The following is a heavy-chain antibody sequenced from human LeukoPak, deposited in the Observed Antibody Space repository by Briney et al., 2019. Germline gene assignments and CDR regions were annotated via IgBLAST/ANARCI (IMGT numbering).Heavy chain of an antibody. CDR2: ISWYVDR. CDR3: AHRPGDRSLAFEP. CDR1: GFSLSTSDVA. V-gene: IGHV2-5*01. Sequence: SGPSLVNPTQTLTLTCTFSGFSLSTSDVAVGWIRQPPGKALEWLALISWYVDRRYTPSLSSRLTITKDTSKNQVVLTLTNVDPGDTATYYCAHRPGDRSLAFEPCGHGTLVSVSS. J-gene: IGHJ3*01. D-gene: IGHD7-27*01.